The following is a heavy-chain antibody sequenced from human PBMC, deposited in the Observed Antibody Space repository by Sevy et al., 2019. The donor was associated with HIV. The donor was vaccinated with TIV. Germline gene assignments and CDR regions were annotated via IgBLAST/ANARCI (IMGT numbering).Heavy chain of an antibody. V-gene: IGHV4-34*01. D-gene: IGHD2-2*01. CDR1: GGSFSGYY. Sequence: SESLSLTCAVYGGSFSGYYWNWIRQSPGKGLEWIGEINHRGSTHYNPSLKSRVTIAVDTSKNQFSLRLNSVTAADTAVYYCARAPTVVVVPGAPSWFDPWGQGTLVTVSS. J-gene: IGHJ5*02. CDR2: INHRGST. CDR3: ARAPTVVVVPGAPSWFDP.